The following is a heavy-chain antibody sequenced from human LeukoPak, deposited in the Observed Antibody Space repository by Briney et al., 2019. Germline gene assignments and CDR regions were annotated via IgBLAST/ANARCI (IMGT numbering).Heavy chain of an antibody. CDR3: ARRGSGKAFDY. CDR1: VGSISSYY. Sequence: PSETLSLTCTVSVGSISSYYWYWIRQPAGKGLEWIGRIYTSGSTNYNSSLKSRVTMSVDTSKNQFSLKLSSVTAADTAVYYCARRGSGKAFDYWGQGTLVTVSS. V-gene: IGHV4-4*07. CDR2: IYTSGST. J-gene: IGHJ4*02. D-gene: IGHD1-26*01.